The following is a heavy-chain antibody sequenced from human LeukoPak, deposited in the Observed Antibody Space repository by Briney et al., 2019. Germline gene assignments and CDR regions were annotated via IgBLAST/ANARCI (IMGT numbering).Heavy chain of an antibody. Sequence: GGSLRLSCAASGFTFSSYGMHWVRQAPGKGLEWVAFIRYDGSNKYYADSVKGRFTISRDNSKNTLYLQMNSQRAEDTAVYYCAKDLYSSISYFDYWGQGTLVTVSS. CDR1: GFTFSSYG. V-gene: IGHV3-30*02. J-gene: IGHJ4*02. D-gene: IGHD6-13*01. CDR3: AKDLYSSISYFDY. CDR2: IRYDGSNK.